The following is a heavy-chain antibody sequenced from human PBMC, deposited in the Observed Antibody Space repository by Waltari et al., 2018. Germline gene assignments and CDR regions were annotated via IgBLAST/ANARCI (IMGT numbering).Heavy chain of an antibody. CDR2: SIPILGIA. CDR1: GGTFSSYT. D-gene: IGHD2-21*02. V-gene: IGHV1-69*08. J-gene: IGHJ3*02. Sequence: QVQLVQSGAEVKKPGSSVKVSCKASGGTFSSYTISWVRQAPGQGLEWMGRSIPILGIANYAQKFQGRVTITADKSTSTAYMELSSLRSEDTAVYYCAREIKHIVVVTAGRPNAFDIWGQGTMVTVSS. CDR3: AREIKHIVVVTAGRPNAFDI.